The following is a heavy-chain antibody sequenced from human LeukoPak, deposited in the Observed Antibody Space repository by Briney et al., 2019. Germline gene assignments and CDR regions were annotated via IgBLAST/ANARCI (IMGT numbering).Heavy chain of an antibody. CDR1: GYTLTELS. V-gene: IGHV1-24*01. CDR2: FDPEDGET. Sequence: ASVKVSCKVSGYTLTELSMHWVRQAPGKGLEWMGGFDPEDGETIYAQKFQGRVTMTEDTSTDTAYMELSSLRSEDTAVYYCAIGEMATNAFDIWGQGTMVTVSS. CDR3: AIGEMATNAFDI. J-gene: IGHJ3*02. D-gene: IGHD5-24*01.